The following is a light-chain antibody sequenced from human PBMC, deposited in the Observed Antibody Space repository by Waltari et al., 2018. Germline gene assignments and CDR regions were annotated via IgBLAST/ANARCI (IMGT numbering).Light chain of an antibody. V-gene: IGKV1-39*01. CDR1: RGIDAY. CDR3: QQSYSAPFT. CDR2: DAS. Sequence: DIQMTQSPSSLSSSVGDRVTITCRASRGIDAYLNWYQQQPGKAPKLLIYDASTLQRWVPTRFSGGGIGTDFSLTISDLQPEDFATYFCQQSYSAPFTFGRGTRLE. J-gene: IGKJ5*01.